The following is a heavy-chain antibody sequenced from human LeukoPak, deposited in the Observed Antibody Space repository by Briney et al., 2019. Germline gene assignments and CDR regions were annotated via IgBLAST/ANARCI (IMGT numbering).Heavy chain of an antibody. V-gene: IGHV3-23*01. Sequence: PGGSLRLSCAASGFTFSSCAMSWVRQAPGKGLEWVSALSGSGGSTYYADSVKGRFTISRDNSKNTLYLQMNSLRAEDTAVYYCAKDRSYGMDVWGQGTTVTVSS. J-gene: IGHJ6*02. CDR3: AKDRSYGMDV. D-gene: IGHD3-16*02. CDR1: GFTFSSCA. CDR2: LSGSGGST.